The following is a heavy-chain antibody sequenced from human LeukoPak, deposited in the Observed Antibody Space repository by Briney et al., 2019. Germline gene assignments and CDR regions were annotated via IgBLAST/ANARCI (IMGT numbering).Heavy chain of an antibody. D-gene: IGHD3-16*01. CDR3: AREAPGGYFDY. V-gene: IGHV1-46*01. CDR1: GYTFTTYY. Sequence: ASVKVSCKASGYTFTTYYIHWVRQAPGQGLEWMGMIDPSGSNTNYAQNFRGRGTMTRDTSTNTVYMGLTSLRSEDTAVYYCAREAPGGYFDYWGQGTLVTVSS. CDR2: IDPSGSNT. J-gene: IGHJ4*02.